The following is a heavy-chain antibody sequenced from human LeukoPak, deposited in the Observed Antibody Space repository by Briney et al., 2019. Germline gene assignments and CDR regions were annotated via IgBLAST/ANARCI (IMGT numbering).Heavy chain of an antibody. CDR2: ISSSGSTI. CDR1: GFTFSDYY. V-gene: IGHV3-11*01. J-gene: IGHJ5*02. Sequence: GGSLRLSCAASGFTFSDYYMSWIRQAPGKGLERVSYISSSGSTIYYADSVKGRFTISRDNAKNSLYLQMNSLRAEDTAVYYCARDYYYDSSGYPGAWGQGTLVRLL. D-gene: IGHD3-22*01. CDR3: ARDYYYDSSGYPGA.